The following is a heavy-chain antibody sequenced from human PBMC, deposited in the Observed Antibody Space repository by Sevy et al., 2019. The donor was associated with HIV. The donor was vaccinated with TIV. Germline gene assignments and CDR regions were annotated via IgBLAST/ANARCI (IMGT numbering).Heavy chain of an antibody. Sequence: GGSLRLSCAASGFSFNRYAMHWVRQAPGKGLEWVATMKEDGSERNYVDSVKGRFTISRDNAKNSLYLQMNSLRAEDTAVYYCVREGVGGYSYSLDCWGQGTLVTVSS. CDR1: GFSFNRYA. CDR2: MKEDGSER. D-gene: IGHD5-18*01. CDR3: VREGVGGYSYSLDC. J-gene: IGHJ4*02. V-gene: IGHV3-7*01.